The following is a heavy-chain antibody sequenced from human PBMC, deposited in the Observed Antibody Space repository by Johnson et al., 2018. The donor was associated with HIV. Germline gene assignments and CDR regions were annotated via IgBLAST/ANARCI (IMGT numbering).Heavy chain of an antibody. CDR1: GFTFSNYA. J-gene: IGHJ3*02. Sequence: QVQLMESGGGVVQPGRSLRLSCAASGFTFSNYAMHWVRQAPGKGLEWVALISYDGSNKYYADSVKGRFTISRDNSKNTLYLQMNSLRTEDTAVYYCARDLGPSSIASRLIWGQGTMVTVSS. CDR2: ISYDGSNK. CDR3: ARDLGPSSIASRLI. V-gene: IGHV3-30-3*01. D-gene: IGHD6-6*01.